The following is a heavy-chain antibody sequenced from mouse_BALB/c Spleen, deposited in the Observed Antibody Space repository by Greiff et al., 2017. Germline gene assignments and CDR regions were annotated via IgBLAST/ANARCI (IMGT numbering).Heavy chain of an antibody. V-gene: IGHV1-9*01. CDR2: ILPGSGST. CDR1: GYTFSSYW. D-gene: IGHD1-1*01. CDR3: ARSTTVRDYAMDY. J-gene: IGHJ4*01. Sequence: VQLQQSGAELMKPGASVKISCKATGYTFSSYWIEWVKQRPGHGLEWIGEILPGSGSTNYNEKFKGKATFTADTSSNTAYMQLSSLTSEDSAVYYCARSTTVRDYAMDYWGQGTSVTVSS.